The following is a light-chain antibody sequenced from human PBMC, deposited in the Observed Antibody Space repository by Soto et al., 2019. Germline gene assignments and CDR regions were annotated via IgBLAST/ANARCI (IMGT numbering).Light chain of an antibody. J-gene: IGKJ1*01. CDR2: DAS. CDR1: QSISSW. V-gene: IGKV1-5*01. Sequence: DIQMTQSPSTLSASVGDRVTITCRASQSISSWLAWYQRKPGKAPKLLIYDASSLESGVPSRFSGSGSGTEFTLTISSLQPDDFATYYCQQYNSQGTFGQGTKV. CDR3: QQYNSQGT.